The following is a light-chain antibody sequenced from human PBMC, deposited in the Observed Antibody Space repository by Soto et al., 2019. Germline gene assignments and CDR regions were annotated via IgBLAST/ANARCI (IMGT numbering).Light chain of an antibody. V-gene: IGKV1-33*01. J-gene: IGKJ5*01. CDR2: DAS. CDR3: QQHFNLSPT. CDR1: QDIRNF. Sequence: DIQMTQSPSSLSASVGDRVTITCQASQDIRNFLNWYQQKPGKAPKLLISDASSLEAGVPQRFSGSGFGTDFTLAISSLQAEDFATYFCQQHFNLSPTFGHGTRLE.